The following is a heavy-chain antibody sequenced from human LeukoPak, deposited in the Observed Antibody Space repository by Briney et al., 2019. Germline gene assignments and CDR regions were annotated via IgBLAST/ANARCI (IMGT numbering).Heavy chain of an antibody. Sequence: PSETLSLTCTVSGGSISSYYWSWIRQPPGKGLGWIGYIYYSGSTNYNPSLKSRVTISVDTSKNQFSLKLSSVTAADTAVYYCARHPRTRYSSGWHYFDYWGQGTLVTVSS. CDR2: IYYSGST. J-gene: IGHJ4*02. V-gene: IGHV4-59*08. D-gene: IGHD6-19*01. CDR1: GGSISSYY. CDR3: ARHPRTRYSSGWHYFDY.